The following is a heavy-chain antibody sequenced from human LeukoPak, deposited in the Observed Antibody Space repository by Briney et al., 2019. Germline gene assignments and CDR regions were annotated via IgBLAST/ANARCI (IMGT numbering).Heavy chain of an antibody. CDR3: ARAPTYGSGSYAIDP. CDR1: GGSISSGDYY. J-gene: IGHJ5*02. Sequence: SETLSLTCTVSGGSISSGDYYWSWIRQPPGKGLEWIGYLYYSGSTYYNPSLKSRVTISVDTSKNQFSLKLSSVTAADTAVYYCARAPTYGSGSYAIDPWGQGTLVTVSS. CDR2: LYYSGST. D-gene: IGHD3-10*01. V-gene: IGHV4-30-4*08.